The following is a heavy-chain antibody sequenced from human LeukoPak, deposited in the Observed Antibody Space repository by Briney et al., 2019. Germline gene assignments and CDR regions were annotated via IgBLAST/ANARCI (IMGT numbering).Heavy chain of an antibody. CDR1: GCTLRSYA. CDR2: ISGSADNT. J-gene: IGHJ4*02. V-gene: IGHV3-23*01. CDR3: AKQGFGC. Sequence: GGALTLSCIASGCTLRSYAMSWVRQAPREGLEWVSTISGSADNTNYEEAVKGRFTISRDNSKNTMYLQMNSLRAEDTAVYYCAKQGFGCWGQGTLVTVSS.